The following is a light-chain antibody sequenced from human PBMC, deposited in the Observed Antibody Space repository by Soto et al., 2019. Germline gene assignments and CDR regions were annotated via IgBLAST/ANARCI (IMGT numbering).Light chain of an antibody. J-gene: IGKJ1*01. CDR3: QQYDKSPRT. V-gene: IGKV3-20*01. CDR2: GTS. Sequence: EVVLTQSPGTLVLSPGEGATLYCSASQSVRSDFLAWYQQKPGQPPRLLVYGTSSRAAGIPDRFSGSGSGTVFNLTISRLEPADFGVYYCQQYDKSPRTFGQGTKLEI. CDR1: QSVRSDF.